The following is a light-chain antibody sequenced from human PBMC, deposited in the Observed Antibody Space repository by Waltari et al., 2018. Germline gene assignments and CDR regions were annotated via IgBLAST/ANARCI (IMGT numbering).Light chain of an antibody. V-gene: IGKV3-15*01. CDR3: QQYNDWPQT. CDR1: QSVSGN. CDR2: GPY. Sequence: IVMTQSPATLSVSPGERVTLSCRASQSVSGNLAWYQQKPGQAPRRLIYGPYTRAAGVPTRFSGSGSGTEFTVTISSLQSEDFAVYYCQQYNDWPQTFGQGTKLETK. J-gene: IGKJ2*01.